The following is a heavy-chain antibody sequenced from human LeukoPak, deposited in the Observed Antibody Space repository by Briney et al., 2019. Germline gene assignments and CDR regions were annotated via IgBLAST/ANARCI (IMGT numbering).Heavy chain of an antibody. CDR2: IIPIFGTA. J-gene: IGHJ4*02. Sequence: SVKVSCKASGGTFSSYAISWVRQAPGQGLEWMGRIIPIFGTANHAQKFQGRVTITTDESTSTAYMELSSLRSEDTAVYYCARGYYYDSSGYYTPVYYFDYWGQGTLVTVTS. CDR3: ARGYYYDSSGYYTPVYYFDY. D-gene: IGHD3-22*01. V-gene: IGHV1-69*05. CDR1: GGTFSSYA.